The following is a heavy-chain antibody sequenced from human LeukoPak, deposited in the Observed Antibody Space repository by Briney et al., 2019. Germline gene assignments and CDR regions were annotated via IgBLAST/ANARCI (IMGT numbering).Heavy chain of an antibody. D-gene: IGHD6-13*01. CDR1: GGSISSYY. J-gene: IGHJ5*02. CDR3: ARVRGAAAGKPNWFDP. V-gene: IGHV4-59*01. Sequence: SETLSLTCTVSGGSISSYYWSWIRQPPGKGLEWIEYIYYSGSTNYNPSLKSRVTISVDTSKNQFSLKLSSVTAADTAVYYCARVRGAAAGKPNWFDPWGQGTLVTVSS. CDR2: IYYSGST.